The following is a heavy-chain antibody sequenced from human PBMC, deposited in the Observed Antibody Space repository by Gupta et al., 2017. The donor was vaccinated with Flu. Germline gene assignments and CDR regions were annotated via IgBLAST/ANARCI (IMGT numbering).Heavy chain of an antibody. J-gene: IGHJ4*02. CDR3: ARLNWNYYYFDY. D-gene: IGHD1-7*01. Sequence: EVQLVESGGGLVQPGGSLRLSCAASGFTFSSYEMNWVRQAPGKGLEWVSYISSSGSTIYYADSVKGRFTISRDNAKNSLYLQMNSLRAEDTAVYYCARLNWNYYYFDYWGQGTLVTVSS. CDR2: ISSSGSTI. CDR1: GFTFSSYE. V-gene: IGHV3-48*03.